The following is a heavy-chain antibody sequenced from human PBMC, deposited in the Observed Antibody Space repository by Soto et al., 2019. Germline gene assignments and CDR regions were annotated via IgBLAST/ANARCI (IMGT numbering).Heavy chain of an antibody. CDR1: GLTFSSYA. CDR2: ISDSGSRT. D-gene: IGHD3-22*01. Sequence: GGSLRLSCAASGLTFSSYAMSWVRQAPGKGLEWVSAISDSGSRTYYADSVKGRFTISRDNSKNTLYLQMDSLRPDDTAVYYCAKDLEIRGYYYFQHWGQGTPVTVSS. V-gene: IGHV3-23*01. J-gene: IGHJ1*01. CDR3: AKDLEIRGYYYFQH.